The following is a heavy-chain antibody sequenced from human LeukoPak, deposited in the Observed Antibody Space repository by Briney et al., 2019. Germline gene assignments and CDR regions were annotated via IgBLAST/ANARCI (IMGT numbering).Heavy chain of an antibody. Sequence: GESLKISCKGSGYSFTSYWIGWVRQMPGRGLEWMGIIYPGDSDTRYSPSFQGQVTISADKSISTAYLQWSSLKASDTAMYYCARHTPGRQVRHHFDYWGQGTLVTVSS. V-gene: IGHV5-51*01. D-gene: IGHD3-10*01. CDR3: ARHTPGRQVRHHFDY. CDR2: IYPGDSDT. J-gene: IGHJ4*02. CDR1: GYSFTSYW.